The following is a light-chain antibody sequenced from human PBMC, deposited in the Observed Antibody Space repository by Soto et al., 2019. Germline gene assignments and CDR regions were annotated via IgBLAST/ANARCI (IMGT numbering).Light chain of an antibody. Sequence: QSVLTQPPSASGTPGQRVTISCSGSSSHIGSNTVNWYQQLPGTAPKLLIYSNNQRPSGVPDRFSGSKSGTSASLAISGLQSEDEADYDCAAGDDSLNGLYWVFGGGTQLTVL. CDR3: AAGDDSLNGLYWV. CDR2: SNN. J-gene: IGLJ3*02. CDR1: SSHIGSNT. V-gene: IGLV1-44*01.